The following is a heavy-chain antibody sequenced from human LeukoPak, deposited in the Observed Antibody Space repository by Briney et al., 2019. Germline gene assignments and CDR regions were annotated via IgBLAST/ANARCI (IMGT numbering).Heavy chain of an antibody. V-gene: IGHV3-30*18. CDR3: AKGRGAYYYYAMDV. CDR1: GFIFSKCG. CDR2: ISYDGSNK. D-gene: IGHD3-16*01. J-gene: IGHJ6*02. Sequence: PGGSLRLSCAASGFIFSKCGMHWVRQAPGKGLEWVAAISYDGSNKNYADSVKGRFTISRDNSENTLYLQMNSLRVEDTAVYYCAKGRGAYYYYAMDVWGQGTTVTVSS.